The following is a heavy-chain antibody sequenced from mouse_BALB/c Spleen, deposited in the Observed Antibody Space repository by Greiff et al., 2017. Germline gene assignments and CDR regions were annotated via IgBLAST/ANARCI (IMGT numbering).Heavy chain of an antibody. D-gene: IGHD6-5*01. CDR1: GYTFTEYI. V-gene: IGHV1-62-2*01. Sequence: VKLVESGAGLVKPGASVKLSCKASGYTFTEYIIHWVKQRPGQGLEWIGWFYPGSGSIKYNEKFKDKATLTADKSSSTVYMELSRLTSEDSAVYFCARHESYCNYAMDYWGQGTSVTVSS. CDR3: ARHESYCNYAMDY. J-gene: IGHJ4*01. CDR2: FYPGSGSI.